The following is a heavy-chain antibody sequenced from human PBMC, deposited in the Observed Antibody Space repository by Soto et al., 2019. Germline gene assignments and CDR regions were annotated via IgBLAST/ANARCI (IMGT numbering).Heavy chain of an antibody. Sequence: QVQLVESGGGVVQPGRSLRRSCAASGFTFSSYGMHWVRQAPGKGLEWVAVIWYDGSNKYYADSVKGRFTISRDNSKNTLYLQMNSLRAEDTAVYYCARTDYGGTYFDYWGQGTLVTVSS. D-gene: IGHD4-17*01. V-gene: IGHV3-33*01. CDR2: IWYDGSNK. CDR3: ARTDYGGTYFDY. J-gene: IGHJ4*02. CDR1: GFTFSSYG.